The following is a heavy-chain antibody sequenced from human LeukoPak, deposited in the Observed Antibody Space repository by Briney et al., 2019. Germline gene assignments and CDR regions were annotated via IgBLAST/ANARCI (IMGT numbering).Heavy chain of an antibody. D-gene: IGHD3-22*01. CDR1: GFTFTSYA. Sequence: GGSLRLSCAASGFTFTSYAMSWVRQAPGKGLEWVSGISAGGGSTYYADSVKGRFTISRDNSKNTLYLQMNSLRAEDTAVYYFAKENWAYNWKYDSSASGIKYWGQGTLVTVSS. V-gene: IGHV3-23*01. CDR2: ISAGGGST. J-gene: IGHJ4*02. CDR3: AKENWAYNWKYDSSASGIKY.